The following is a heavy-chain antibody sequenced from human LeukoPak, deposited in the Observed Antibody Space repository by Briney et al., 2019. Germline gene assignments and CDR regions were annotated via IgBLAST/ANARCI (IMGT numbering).Heavy chain of an antibody. CDR1: GYSFTSYW. D-gene: IGHD4-23*01. Sequence: GESLQISCKGSGYSFTSYWIGWVRQMPGKGLEWMGIIYPGDSDTRYSPSFQGQVTISADKSISTANLQWSSLKASDTAMYYCARQTIDYGGNFQDDAFDIWGQGTMVTVSS. CDR3: ARQTIDYGGNFQDDAFDI. V-gene: IGHV5-51*01. CDR2: IYPGDSDT. J-gene: IGHJ3*02.